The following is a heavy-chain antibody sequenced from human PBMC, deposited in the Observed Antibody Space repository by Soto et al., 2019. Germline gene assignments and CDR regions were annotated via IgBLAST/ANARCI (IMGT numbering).Heavy chain of an antibody. J-gene: IGHJ5*01. Sequence: QVQLQESGPGLVEPSQTLSLTCTVSGGSISGEGYYWSWIRQYSGRGLEWIGYIHYSGSTYYNPSPKSRVIISVDTSKTQFFLNLSSVTAADTAVYYCARAWTATEGWANWFDRWGQGTLVTVSS. CDR2: IHYSGST. V-gene: IGHV4-31*03. CDR3: ARAWTATEGWANWFDR. D-gene: IGHD6-25*01. CDR1: GGSISGEGYY.